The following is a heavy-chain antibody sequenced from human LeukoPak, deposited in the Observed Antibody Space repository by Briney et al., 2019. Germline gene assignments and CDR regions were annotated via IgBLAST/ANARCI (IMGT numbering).Heavy chain of an antibody. CDR3: AREGGVNYYDLDYFDY. D-gene: IGHD3-22*01. CDR1: GFTFSTYE. J-gene: IGHJ4*02. CDR2: ISSSGGTI. Sequence: GGSLRLSCVGSGFTFSTYEMTWVRQAPGKGLEWVSYISSSGGTIYYADSVKGRFTISRDNAKNSLNLQMNSLRAEDTAVYYCAREGGVNYYDLDYFDYWGQGTLITVSS. V-gene: IGHV3-48*03.